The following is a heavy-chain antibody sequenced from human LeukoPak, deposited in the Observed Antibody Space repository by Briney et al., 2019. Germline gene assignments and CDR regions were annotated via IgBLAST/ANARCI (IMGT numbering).Heavy chain of an antibody. CDR1: GYTFTSYA. Sequence: ASVKVSCKASGYTFTSYAMHWVRQAPGQRLEWMGWINAGNGNTKYSQKFQGRVTITRDTSASTAYMELSSLRPEDTAVYYCAVHCSSTSCYPTDVGYWGQGTLVTVSS. J-gene: IGHJ4*02. D-gene: IGHD2-2*01. CDR3: AVHCSSTSCYPTDVGY. CDR2: INAGNGNT. V-gene: IGHV1-3*01.